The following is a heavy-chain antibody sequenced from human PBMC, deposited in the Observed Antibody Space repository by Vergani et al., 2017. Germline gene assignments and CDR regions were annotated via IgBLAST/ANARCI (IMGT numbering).Heavy chain of an antibody. J-gene: IGHJ5*02. D-gene: IGHD4-17*01. CDR1: GGSVSSGSYY. CDR3: ARVRGSYGDYVSWFDP. CDR2: IYYSGST. Sequence: QVQLPESGPGLVKPSETLSLTCTVSGGSVSSGSYYWSWIRQPPGKGLEWIGYIYYSGSTNYNPSLKSRVTISVDTSKNQFSLKLSSVTAADTAVYYCARVRGSYGDYVSWFDPWGQGTLVTVSS. V-gene: IGHV4-61*01.